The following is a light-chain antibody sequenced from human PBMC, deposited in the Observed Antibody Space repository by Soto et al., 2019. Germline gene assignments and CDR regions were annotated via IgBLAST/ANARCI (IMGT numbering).Light chain of an antibody. Sequence: DIQMTQSPSSLSASVGDRVSITCQASQSISSYLNWYQQKPGKAPKLLIYAAFTLQTGVSSRFIGSGSGTDFTLTINSLQPEDFATYYCQQSSSSPWTFGQGTKVDI. V-gene: IGKV1-39*01. CDR3: QQSSSSPWT. J-gene: IGKJ1*01. CDR2: AAF. CDR1: QSISSY.